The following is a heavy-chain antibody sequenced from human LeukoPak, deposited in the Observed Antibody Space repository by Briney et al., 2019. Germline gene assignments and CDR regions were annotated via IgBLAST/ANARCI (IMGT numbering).Heavy chain of an antibody. J-gene: IGHJ3*02. D-gene: IGHD1-26*01. CDR2: ISAYNGNT. Sequence: ASVKVSCKASGYTFTSYGISWVRQAPGQGLEWMGWISAYNGNTNYAQKLQGRVTMTTDTSTSTAYMELRSLRSDDTAVYYCARDRVGTGRVGATEAFDIWGQGTMVTVSS. CDR1: GYTFTSYG. CDR3: ARDRVGTGRVGATEAFDI. V-gene: IGHV1-18*01.